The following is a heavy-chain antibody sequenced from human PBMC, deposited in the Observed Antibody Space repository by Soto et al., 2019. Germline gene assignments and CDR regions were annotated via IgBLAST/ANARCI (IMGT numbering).Heavy chain of an antibody. J-gene: IGHJ6*02. CDR2: IWYDGSNK. D-gene: IGHD4-17*01. V-gene: IGHV3-33*01. CDR1: GFTFSSYG. CDR3: ARVIYPTVTAHYYFYGMDV. Sequence: QVQLVESGGGVVQPGRSLRLSCAASGFTFSSYGMHWVRQAPGKGLEWVAVIWYDGSNKYYADSVKGRFTISRDNSKNTLYLQMNSLRDEDTAVYYCARVIYPTVTAHYYFYGMDVWGQGTTVTVSS.